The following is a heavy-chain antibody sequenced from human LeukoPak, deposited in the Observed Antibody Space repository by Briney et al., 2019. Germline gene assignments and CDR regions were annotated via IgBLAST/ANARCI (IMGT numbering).Heavy chain of an antibody. CDR2: ISGGGGGT. CDR3: AKDLSTLVRGVITL. Sequence: GGSLRLSCVVSGFTFSDYYMSWVRQAPGKGLEWVSAISGGGGGTYYADSVKGRFTISRDNSKNTLYLQMNSLRAEDTAVYYCAKDLSTLVRGVITLWGQGALVAVSS. CDR1: GFTFSDYY. V-gene: IGHV3-23*01. D-gene: IGHD3-10*01. J-gene: IGHJ4*02.